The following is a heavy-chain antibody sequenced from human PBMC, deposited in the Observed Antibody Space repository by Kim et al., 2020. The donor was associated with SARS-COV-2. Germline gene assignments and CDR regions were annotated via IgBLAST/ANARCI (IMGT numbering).Heavy chain of an antibody. Sequence: VKGRFTISRDDSKNTLYLQMNSLKTEDTAVYYCTTVHPRELLNYYYGMDVWGQGTTVTVSS. CDR3: TTVHPRELLNYYYGMDV. V-gene: IGHV3-15*01. J-gene: IGHJ6*02. D-gene: IGHD1-26*01.